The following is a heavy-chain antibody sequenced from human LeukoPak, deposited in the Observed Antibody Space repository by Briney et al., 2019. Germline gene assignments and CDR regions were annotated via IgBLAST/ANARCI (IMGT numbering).Heavy chain of an antibody. V-gene: IGHV1-69*13. J-gene: IGHJ4*02. Sequence: SVKVSCNASGGTFSSYAISWVRQAPGQGLEWMGGIIPIFGTANYAQKFQGRVTITADESTSTAYMELSSLRSEDTAVYYCARGYSSSWYFDYWGQGTLVTVSS. D-gene: IGHD6-13*01. CDR3: ARGYSSSWYFDY. CDR1: GGTFSSYA. CDR2: IIPIFGTA.